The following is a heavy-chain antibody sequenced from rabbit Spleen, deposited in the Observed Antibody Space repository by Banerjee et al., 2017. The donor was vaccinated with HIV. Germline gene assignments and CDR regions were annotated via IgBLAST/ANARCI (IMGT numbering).Heavy chain of an antibody. V-gene: IGHV1S45*01. CDR2: TVGGRSTFT. CDR3: ARDTATSFSTYGMDL. J-gene: IGHJ6*01. D-gene: IGHD1-1*01. Sequence: QEQLVESRGGLVKPGASLTLTCTASGFIFSSYYYMCWVRQAPGKGLEWIACTVGGRSTFTYYASWAKGRFTISKASSTTVTLQMTSLTAADTATYFCARDTATSFSTYGMDLWGPGTLVTVS. CDR1: GFIFSSYYY.